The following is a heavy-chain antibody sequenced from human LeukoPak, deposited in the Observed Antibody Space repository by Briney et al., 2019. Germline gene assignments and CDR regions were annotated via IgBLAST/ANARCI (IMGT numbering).Heavy chain of an antibody. V-gene: IGHV1-46*01. J-gene: IGHJ4*02. D-gene: IGHD2/OR15-2a*01. Sequence: ASVKVSFKASGYTVTSNYIHWVRQAPGQGLEWMGIINPRDGTTRYAQKLQGRVTMTRDTSTTTVYMELSSLRSEDTAVYYCARGPLSFYHRRPHTLPSPHAFDYWGQGTLVTVSS. CDR1: GYTVTSNY. CDR3: ARGPLSFYHRRPHTLPSPHAFDY. CDR2: INPRDGTT.